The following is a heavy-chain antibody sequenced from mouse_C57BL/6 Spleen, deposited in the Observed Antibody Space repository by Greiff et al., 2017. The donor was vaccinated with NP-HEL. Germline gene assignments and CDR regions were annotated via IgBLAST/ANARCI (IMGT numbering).Heavy chain of an antibody. J-gene: IGHJ1*03. CDR1: GYTFTDYE. D-gene: IGHD1-1*01. V-gene: IGHV1-15*01. CDR3: TRSLYYGSSPRYFDV. Sequence: VQLQQSGAELVRPGASVTLSCKASGYTFTDYEMHWVKQTPVHGLEWIGAIDPETGGTAYNQKFKGKAILTADKSSSTAYMELRSLTSEDSAVYYCTRSLYYGSSPRYFDVWGTGTTVTVSS. CDR2: IDPETGGT.